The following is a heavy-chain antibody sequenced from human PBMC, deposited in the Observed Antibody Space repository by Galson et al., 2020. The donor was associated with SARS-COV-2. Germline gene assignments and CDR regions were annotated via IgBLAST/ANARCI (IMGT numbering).Heavy chain of an antibody. V-gene: IGHV3-7*01. Sequence: QLGESLKISCAASGFTFSNYWMIWVRQAPGKGLEWVANMNLDGSDKYYVDSVNGRFTISRDNAKNSLYLQLNSLGVEDTAVYYCARGSGRTLDYRGQGTLVTVSP. D-gene: IGHD3-10*01. CDR2: MNLDGSDK. CDR1: GFTFSNYW. CDR3: ARGSGRTLDY. J-gene: IGHJ4*02.